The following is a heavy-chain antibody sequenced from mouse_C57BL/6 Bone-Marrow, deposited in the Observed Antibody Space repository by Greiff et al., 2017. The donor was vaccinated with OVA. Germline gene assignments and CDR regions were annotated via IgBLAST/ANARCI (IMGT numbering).Heavy chain of an antibody. Sequence: VQLVESGGGLVKPGGSLKLSCAASGFTFSDYGMHWVRQAPEKGLEWVAYISSGSSTIYYADTVKGRFTISRDNAKNTLFLQMTSLRSEDTAMYYCARQGGMAWFAYWGQGTPVTVSA. D-gene: IGHD1-1*02. CDR1: GFTFSDYG. J-gene: IGHJ3*01. CDR2: ISSGSSTI. CDR3: ARQGGMAWFAY. V-gene: IGHV5-17*01.